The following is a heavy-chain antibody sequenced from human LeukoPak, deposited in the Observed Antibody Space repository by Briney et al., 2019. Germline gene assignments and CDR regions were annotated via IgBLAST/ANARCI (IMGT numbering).Heavy chain of an antibody. D-gene: IGHD3-10*01. CDR1: GFTFDDYA. CDR2: ISWNSGSI. J-gene: IGHJ3*02. V-gene: IGHV3-9*03. CDR3: AKDIGSGKASVFDI. Sequence: GRSLRLSCAASGFTFDDYAMHWVRQAPGKGLEWVSGISWNSGSIGYADSVKGRFTISRDNAKNSLYLQMNSLRAEDMALYYCAKDIGSGKASVFDIWGQGTMVTVSS.